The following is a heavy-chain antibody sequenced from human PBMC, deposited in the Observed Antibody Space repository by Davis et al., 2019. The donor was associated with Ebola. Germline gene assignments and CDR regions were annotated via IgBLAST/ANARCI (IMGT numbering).Heavy chain of an antibody. Sequence: PGGSLRLSCAASGFTFSPYSMNWIRQPPGKGLEWIGEINHSGSTNYNPSLKSRVTISVDTSKNQFSLKLSSVTAADTAVYYCARGRIYYYYYYMDVWGKGTTVTVSS. CDR3: ARGRIYYYYYYMDV. CDR2: INHSGST. CDR1: GFTFSPYS. J-gene: IGHJ6*03. V-gene: IGHV4-34*01.